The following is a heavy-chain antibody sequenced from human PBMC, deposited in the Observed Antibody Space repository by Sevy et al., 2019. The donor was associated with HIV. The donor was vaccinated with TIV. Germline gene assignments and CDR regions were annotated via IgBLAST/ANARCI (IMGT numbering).Heavy chain of an antibody. D-gene: IGHD6-19*01. CDR1: GGSISAYY. CDR2: IYYTGST. V-gene: IGHV4-59*01. J-gene: IGHJ5*02. CDR3: ARAPPVRSGDYSRSWFDP. Sequence: SETLSLTCTVSGGSISAYYWSWIRQPPGKPLEYIGYIYYTGSTNYNPSLKSRVPISVDTSKNHFSLNLNSVTAADTAVYFCARAPPVRSGDYSRSWFDPWGQGTLVTVSS.